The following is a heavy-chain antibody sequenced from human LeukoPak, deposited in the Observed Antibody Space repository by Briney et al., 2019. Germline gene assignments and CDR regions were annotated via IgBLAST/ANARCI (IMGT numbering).Heavy chain of an antibody. D-gene: IGHD1-7*01. CDR3: ARDRGRTMLVDH. Sequence: ASVTVSCKASGYTFTSNYMHWVRQAPGQGLEWMGMINPSSGSPRYAKTVQGRVTMTRDTSTSTVYMGMSSLRSEDTAVYYCARDRGRTMLVDHWGQGTLVTASS. CDR2: INPSSGSP. J-gene: IGHJ5*02. V-gene: IGHV1-46*01. CDR1: GYTFTSNY.